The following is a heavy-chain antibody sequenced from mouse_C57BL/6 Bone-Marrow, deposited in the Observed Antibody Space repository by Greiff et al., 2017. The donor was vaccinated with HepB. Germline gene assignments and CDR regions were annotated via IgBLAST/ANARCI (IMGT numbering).Heavy chain of an antibody. CDR1: GYTFTNYW. CDR3: ARRRWLLPGYAMDY. Sequence: QVQLKQSGAELVRPGTSVKMSCKASGYTFTNYWIGWAKQRPGHGLEWIGDIYPGGGYTNYNEKFKGKATLTADKSSSTAYMQFSSLTSEDSAIYYCARRRWLLPGYAMDYWGQGTSVTVSS. CDR2: IYPGGGYT. J-gene: IGHJ4*01. V-gene: IGHV1-63*01. D-gene: IGHD2-3*01.